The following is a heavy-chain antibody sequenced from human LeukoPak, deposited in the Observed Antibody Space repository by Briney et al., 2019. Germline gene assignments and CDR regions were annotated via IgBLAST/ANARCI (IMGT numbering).Heavy chain of an antibody. D-gene: IGHD6-19*01. J-gene: IGHJ6*02. Sequence: PGGSLRLSCAASGFTFSSYSMNWVRQAPGKGLEWVSYISSSSSTIYYADSVKGRFTISRDNAKNSLYLQMNSLRAEDTAVYYCARILAVAGPNYYYYGMDVWGQGTTVTVSS. CDR2: ISSSSSTI. CDR1: GFTFSSYS. CDR3: ARILAVAGPNYYYYGMDV. V-gene: IGHV3-48*01.